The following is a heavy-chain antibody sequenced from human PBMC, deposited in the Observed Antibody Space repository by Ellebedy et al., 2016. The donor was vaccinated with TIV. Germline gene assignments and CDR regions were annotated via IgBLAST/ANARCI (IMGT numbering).Heavy chain of an antibody. J-gene: IGHJ5*02. CDR2: INHSGST. V-gene: IGHV4-34*01. Sequence: SETLSLTXAVYGGSFSGYYWSWIRQPPGKGLEWFGEINHSGSTNYNPSLKSRVTISVDTSKNQFSLKLSSVTAADTAVYYCARGLRRYCSSTSSYGYWFDPWGQGTLVTVSS. CDR3: ARGLRRYCSSTSSYGYWFDP. D-gene: IGHD2-2*01. CDR1: GGSFSGYY.